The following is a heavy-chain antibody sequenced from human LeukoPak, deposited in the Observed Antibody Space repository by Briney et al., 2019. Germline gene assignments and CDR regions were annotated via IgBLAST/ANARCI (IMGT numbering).Heavy chain of an antibody. J-gene: IGHJ5*02. CDR3: ARFRSVTGNNWFDP. D-gene: IGHD6-19*01. V-gene: IGHV5-51*01. CDR1: GYSITDYW. Sequence: GESLKISCKDFGYSITDYWIGWVRQMPGKGLECMGMVYPGDSDTRYSPSFQGQVTISADKSLSTAYLQWSTLQASDTAMYYCARFRSVTGNNWFDPWGQGTLVTVSS. CDR2: VYPGDSDT.